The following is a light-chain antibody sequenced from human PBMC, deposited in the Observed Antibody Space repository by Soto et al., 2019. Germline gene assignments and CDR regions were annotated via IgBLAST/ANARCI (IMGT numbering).Light chain of an antibody. CDR3: QQRSNWPGT. Sequence: EIVLTQSPATLSLSPGEGATLSWRASQSVSNNYLAWYQQKPGQAPRLLIYGASNRATGIPVRFSGSGSGTDFTLTISSLEPEDFAVYYCQQRSNWPGTFGQGTKVDIK. CDR2: GAS. V-gene: IGKV3-11*01. J-gene: IGKJ1*01. CDR1: QSVSNNY.